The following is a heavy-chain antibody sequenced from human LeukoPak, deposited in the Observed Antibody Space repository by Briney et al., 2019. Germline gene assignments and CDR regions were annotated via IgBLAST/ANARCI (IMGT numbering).Heavy chain of an antibody. J-gene: IGHJ5*02. CDR2: IKQDGSEK. CDR3: AKDISAGGSYGYDWFDP. D-gene: IGHD5-18*01. Sequence: PGGSLRLSCAASGFTFSSYWMSWVRQAPGKGLEWVANIKQDGSEKYYVDSVKGRFTISRDNAKNSLYLQMNSLRAEDTALYYCAKDISAGGSYGYDWFDPWGQGTLVTVSS. CDR1: GFTFSSYW. V-gene: IGHV3-7*03.